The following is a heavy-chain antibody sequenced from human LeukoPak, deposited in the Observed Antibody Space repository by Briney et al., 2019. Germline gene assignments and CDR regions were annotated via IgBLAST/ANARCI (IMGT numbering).Heavy chain of an antibody. CDR3: ARAAYYDFWSGYWNWFDP. V-gene: IGHV1-69*06. CDR2: IIPIFGTA. D-gene: IGHD3-3*01. J-gene: IGHJ5*02. Sequence: GASVKVSCKASGGTFSSYAISWVRQAPGQGLEWMGGIIPIFGTANYAQKFQGRVTITADKSTSTAYMELSSLRSEDTAVYYCARAAYYDFWSGYWNWFDPWGQGTLVTVPS. CDR1: GGTFSSYA.